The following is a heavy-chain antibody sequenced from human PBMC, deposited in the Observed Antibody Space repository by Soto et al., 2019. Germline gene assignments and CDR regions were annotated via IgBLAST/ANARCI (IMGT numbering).Heavy chain of an antibody. J-gene: IGHJ3*02. D-gene: IGHD5-12*01. CDR2: IRSKANSYAT. V-gene: IGHV3-73*02. Sequence: EVQLVESGGGLVQPGGSLKLSCAASGFTFSGSAMHWVRQASGKGLEWVGSIRSKANSYATAYAASVKGRFTISRDDSKITAYLQMNSLNTADTAVYYCTRATPDSSLSAFAIGGQGTMVTVSS. CDR3: TRATPDSSLSAFAI. CDR1: GFTFSGSA.